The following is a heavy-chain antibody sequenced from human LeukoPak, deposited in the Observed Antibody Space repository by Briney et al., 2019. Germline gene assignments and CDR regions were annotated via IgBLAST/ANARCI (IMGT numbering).Heavy chain of an antibody. CDR3: ARDLMVAVAAPDY. V-gene: IGHV1-69*04. Sequence: ASVKVSCKASGYTFTGYYMHWVRQAPGQGLEWMGRIIPILGIANYAQKFQGRVTITADKSTSTAYMELSSLRSEDTAVYYCARDLMVAVAAPDYWGQGTLVTVSS. CDR2: IIPILGIA. J-gene: IGHJ4*02. CDR1: GYTFTGYY. D-gene: IGHD6-19*01.